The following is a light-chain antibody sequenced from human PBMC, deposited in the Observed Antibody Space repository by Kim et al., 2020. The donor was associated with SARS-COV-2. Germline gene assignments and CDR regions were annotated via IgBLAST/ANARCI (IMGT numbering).Light chain of an antibody. CDR1: QSVSKNY. V-gene: IGKV3-20*01. CDR3: QQYGSSPT. J-gene: IGKJ1*01. CDR2: GTS. Sequence: LSPGDRATRSCRASQSVSKNYLAWYQQSPGRAPTVLIYGTSNRATGIPDRFSGSGSGTDFTLTISSLDPEDFGVYYCQQYGSSPTFGQGTKVDIK.